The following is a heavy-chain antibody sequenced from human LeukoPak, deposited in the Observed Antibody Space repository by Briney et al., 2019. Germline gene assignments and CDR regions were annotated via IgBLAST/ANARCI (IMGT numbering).Heavy chain of an antibody. CDR1: EFSVGSNY. Sequence: GGSLRLSCAASEFSVGSNYMTWVRQAPGKGLEWVSLIYSGGSTYYADSVKGRFTISRDNSKNTLYLQMNSLRAEDTAVYYCARGPYKYDGSGAFDIWGQGTKVTVSS. CDR2: IYSGGST. V-gene: IGHV3-66*01. J-gene: IGHJ3*02. D-gene: IGHD3-22*01. CDR3: ARGPYKYDGSGAFDI.